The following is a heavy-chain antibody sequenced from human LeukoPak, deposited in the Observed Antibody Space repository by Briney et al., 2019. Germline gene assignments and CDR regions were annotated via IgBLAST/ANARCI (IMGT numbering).Heavy chain of an antibody. CDR1: GFIFSSYE. J-gene: IGHJ4*02. D-gene: IGHD5-18*01. CDR3: ARDAIRDSYGPPYFDY. CDR2: ISSSGSTI. V-gene: IGHV3-48*03. Sequence: GVLRLSCAASGFIFSSYEMNWVRQAPGKGLEWVSYISSSGSTIYYADSVKGRFTISRDNAKNSLYLQMNSLRAEDTAVYYCARDAIRDSYGPPYFDYWGQGTLVTVSS.